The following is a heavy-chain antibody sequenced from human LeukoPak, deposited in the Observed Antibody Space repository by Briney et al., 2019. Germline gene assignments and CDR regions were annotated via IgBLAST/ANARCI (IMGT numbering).Heavy chain of an antibody. D-gene: IGHD3-10*01. V-gene: IGHV1-2*02. J-gene: IGHJ5*02. CDR1: GYTFTGYY. CDR2: INPNSGGT. CDR3: AREMTHTFGELSGWFDP. Sequence: ASVKVSCKASGYTFTGYYMHWVRQAPGQGLEWMGWINPNSGGTNYAQKFQGRVTMTRDTSISTAYMELSRLRSDDTAVYYCAREMTHTFGELSGWFDPWAREPWSPSPQ.